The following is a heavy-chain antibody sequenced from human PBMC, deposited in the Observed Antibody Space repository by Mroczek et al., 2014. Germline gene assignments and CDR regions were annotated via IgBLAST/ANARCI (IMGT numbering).Heavy chain of an antibody. J-gene: IGHJ6*03. CDR3: ASSPQTQHNYDSQPRGHYYMDV. D-gene: IGHD3-3*01. CDR1: GGSFSGYY. V-gene: IGHV4-34*01. CDR2: INHSGST. Sequence: QVQLQQWGAGLLKPSETLSLTCAVYGGSFSGYYWSWIRQPPGKGLEWIGEINHSGSTNYNPSLKSRVTISVDTSKNQFSLKLSSATAADTAVYYCASSPQTQHNYDSQPRGHYYMDVWGKGTTVTVSS.